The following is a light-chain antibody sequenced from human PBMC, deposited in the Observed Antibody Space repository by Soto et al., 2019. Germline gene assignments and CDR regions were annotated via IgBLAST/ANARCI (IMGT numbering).Light chain of an antibody. V-gene: IGKV3-20*01. CDR1: QSVSSSY. J-gene: IGKJ5*01. Sequence: EIVLTQSPGTLSLSPGERATLSCRASQSVSSSYLAWYQQKPGQAPRLLIYGASSRATGIPDRFSGSGSGTDFTLTISSLQSEDFALYYCQQYDNWPPSITFGQGTRLEIK. CDR2: GAS. CDR3: QQYDNWPPSIT.